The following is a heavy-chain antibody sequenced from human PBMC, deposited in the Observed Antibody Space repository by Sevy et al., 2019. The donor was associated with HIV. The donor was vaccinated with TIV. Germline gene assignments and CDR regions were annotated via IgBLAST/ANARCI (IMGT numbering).Heavy chain of an antibody. V-gene: IGHV4-39*01. CDR3: ARGYRRKTFGYYFDY. CDR2: IYYSGST. J-gene: IGHJ4*02. D-gene: IGHD3-16*01. CDR1: GGSISSSSYY. Sequence: SETLSLTCTVSGGSISSSSYYWGWIRQPPGKGLEWIRSIYYSGSTYYNPSLKSRVTISVDTSKNQFSLKLSSVTAADTAVYYCARGYRRKTFGYYFDYWGQGTLVTVSS.